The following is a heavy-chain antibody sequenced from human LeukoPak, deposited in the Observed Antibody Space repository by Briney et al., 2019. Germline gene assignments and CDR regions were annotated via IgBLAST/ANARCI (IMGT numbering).Heavy chain of an antibody. CDR3: TRHGNDSSGYYYGTDDY. Sequence: GGSLKLSCAASGFTFIGSAMHWVRQASGKGLEWVGRIRSKANSYATAYAPSVKGRFTIARDDSKQTAYLQMNSMKTEDTAVYYCTRHGNDSSGYYYGTDDYWGQGTLVTVSS. CDR2: IRSKANSYAT. V-gene: IGHV3-73*01. CDR1: GFTFIGSA. J-gene: IGHJ4*02. D-gene: IGHD3-22*01.